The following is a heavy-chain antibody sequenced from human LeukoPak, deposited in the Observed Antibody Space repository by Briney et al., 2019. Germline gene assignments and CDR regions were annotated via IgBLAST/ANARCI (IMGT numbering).Heavy chain of an antibody. J-gene: IGHJ1*01. CDR1: GFTFDDYA. Sequence: PGGSLRLSCAASGFTFDDYAMHWVRQAPGKGLEWISIISWNSGSIGYADSVKGRFTISRDNAKNFLYLQMNSLRTEDTALYYCAKVGSPLAAAGTRAEYFQHWGQGTLVTVSS. V-gene: IGHV3-9*01. D-gene: IGHD6-13*01. CDR2: ISWNSGSI. CDR3: AKVGSPLAAAGTRAEYFQH.